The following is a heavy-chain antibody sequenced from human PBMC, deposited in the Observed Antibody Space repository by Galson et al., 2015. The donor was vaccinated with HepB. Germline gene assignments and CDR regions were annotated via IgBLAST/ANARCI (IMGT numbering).Heavy chain of an antibody. D-gene: IGHD2-15*01. V-gene: IGHV1-3*01. Sequence: SVKVSCKASGDPFSTYAIHWVRQAPGQRLEWMGWINGGNGNTKYSQKFQGRVTITRDTSASTAYMELSSLRSDDTAVYYCARGAVVEVAGGTQNNWFDPWGQGTLVTVSS. CDR3: ARGAVVEVAGGTQNNWFDP. CDR2: INGGNGNT. CDR1: GDPFSTYA. J-gene: IGHJ5*02.